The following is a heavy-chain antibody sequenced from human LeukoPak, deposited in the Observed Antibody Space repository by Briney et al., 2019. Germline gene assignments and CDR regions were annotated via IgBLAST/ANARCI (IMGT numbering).Heavy chain of an antibody. D-gene: IGHD5-12*01. CDR1: GFTFSSYG. J-gene: IGHJ4*02. Sequence: GGSLRLSCAASGFTFSSYGMHWVRQAPGKGLEWVAVISYDGSNKYYADSVKGRFTISRDNSKNTLYLQMNSRRAEDTAVYYCTKDRYGGVGGYDFSYWGQGTLVTVSS. V-gene: IGHV3-30*18. CDR2: ISYDGSNK. CDR3: TKDRYGGVGGYDFSY.